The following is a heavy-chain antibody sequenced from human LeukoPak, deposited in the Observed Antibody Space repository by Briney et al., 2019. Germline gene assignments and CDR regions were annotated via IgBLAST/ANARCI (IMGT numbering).Heavy chain of an antibody. V-gene: IGHV4-39*01. CDR2: IYYSGST. CDR1: GGSISSNSYY. D-gene: IGHD6-13*01. CDR3: ARQSIVAASRWFDP. J-gene: IGHJ5*02. Sequence: SETLSLTCTASGGSISSNSYYWGWIRQPPGKGLEWIGSIYYSGSTYYNPSLKSRVTISVDTSKNQFSVKVSSVTAADTAVYYCARQSIVAASRWFDPWGQGTLVTVSS.